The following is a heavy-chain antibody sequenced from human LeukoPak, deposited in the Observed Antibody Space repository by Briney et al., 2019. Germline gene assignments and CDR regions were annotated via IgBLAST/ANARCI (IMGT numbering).Heavy chain of an antibody. V-gene: IGHV3-53*01. J-gene: IGHJ3*02. Sequence: GGSLILSCAAPGFTVSSNYMSWFRHPPGKELEWFSVIFSGDGTYYTDSVKGRYTISRNNAKNTLYLHMNSLRAEDTAVYYCARDAFHCSGGSCFSGDAFDSWGQGTMVTVSS. CDR1: GFTVSSNY. CDR3: ARDAFHCSGGSCFSGDAFDS. CDR2: IFSGDGT. D-gene: IGHD2-15*01.